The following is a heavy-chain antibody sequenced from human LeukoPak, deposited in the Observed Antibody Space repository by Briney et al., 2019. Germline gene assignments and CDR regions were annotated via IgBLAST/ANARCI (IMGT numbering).Heavy chain of an antibody. CDR3: ARGLIAYFDY. J-gene: IGHJ4*02. CDR1: GGSSSAYY. Sequence: SETLSLTCAVYGGSSSAYYYFWIRQPPGKGLEWIGEINHSGSTNYNPSLKSRVTISVDTSTNQFSLGLSSVTAADTAVYYCARGLIAYFDYWGQGTLVTVSS. D-gene: IGHD3-16*02. CDR2: INHSGST. V-gene: IGHV4-34*01.